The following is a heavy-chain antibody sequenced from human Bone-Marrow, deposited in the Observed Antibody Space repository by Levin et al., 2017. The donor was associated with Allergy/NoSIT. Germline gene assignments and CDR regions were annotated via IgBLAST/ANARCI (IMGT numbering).Heavy chain of an antibody. D-gene: IGHD5-18*01. CDR3: ARGVNVDTAMVFANWFDP. CDR2: IIPIFGTA. Sequence: SVKVSCKASGGTFSSYAISWVRQAPGQGLEWMGGIIPIFGTANYAQKFQGRVTITADESTSTAYMELSSLRSEDTAVYYCARGVNVDTAMVFANWFDPWGQGTLVTVSS. J-gene: IGHJ5*02. CDR1: GGTFSSYA. V-gene: IGHV1-69*13.